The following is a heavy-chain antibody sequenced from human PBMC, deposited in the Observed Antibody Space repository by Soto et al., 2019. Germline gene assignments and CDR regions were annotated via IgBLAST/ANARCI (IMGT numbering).Heavy chain of an antibody. CDR1: GFTFSNAW. D-gene: IGHD3-22*01. Sequence: EVQLVESGGGLVKPGGSLRLSCAASGFTFSNAWMSWVRQAPGKGLEWVGRIRRKTDGGTTDYAAPVKGRFTISREDSKTTLYLQMSSLKTEDTAVYYCTTDPSGYNFFDSWGQGTLVTVS. J-gene: IGHJ4*02. CDR2: IRRKTDGGTT. CDR3: TTDPSGYNFFDS. V-gene: IGHV3-15*01.